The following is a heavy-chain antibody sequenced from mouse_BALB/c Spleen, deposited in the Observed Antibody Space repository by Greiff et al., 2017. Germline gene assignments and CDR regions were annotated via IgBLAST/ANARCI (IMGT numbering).Heavy chain of an antibody. CDR1: GYTFTSYW. D-gene: IGHD1-1*01. V-gene: IGHV1-7*01. CDR2: INPSTGYT. CDR3: ARDYYGSSYGFAY. J-gene: IGHJ3*01. Sequence: VQLQQSGAELAKPGASVKMSCKASGYTFTSYWLHWVKQRPGQGLEWIGYINPSTGYTEYNQKFKDKATLTADKSSSTAYMQLSSLTSEDSAVYYCARDYYGSSYGFAYWGQGTLVTVSA.